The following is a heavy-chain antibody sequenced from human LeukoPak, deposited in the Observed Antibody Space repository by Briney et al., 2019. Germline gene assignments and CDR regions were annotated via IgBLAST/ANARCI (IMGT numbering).Heavy chain of an antibody. V-gene: IGHV4-59*13. CDR2: IHYTGRT. Sequence: SETLSLTCTISPGSISTYYWSWIRQTPGTTLEWIGNIHYTGRTRYNPSLESRVTTSLDTPKNQFFLRLTSMTAADSAVYYCARGRPDPQNSDYWDYWGQGILVTVSS. CDR3: ARGRPDPQNSDYWDY. CDR1: PGSISTYY. J-gene: IGHJ4*02. D-gene: IGHD3-22*01.